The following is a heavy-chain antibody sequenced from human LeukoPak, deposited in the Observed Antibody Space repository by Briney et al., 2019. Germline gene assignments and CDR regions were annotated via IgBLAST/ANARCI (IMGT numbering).Heavy chain of an antibody. J-gene: IGHJ5*02. CDR3: ARQASRPKAGHL. D-gene: IGHD2-2*01. CDR1: GYSFTGYW. Sequence: GESLKISCETSGYSFTGYWIGWVRQMPGEGLEWMGVVYPGDSETRYSPSFQGQVSISADKSINPVSLQWNSLKASDTAMYYCARQASRPKAGHLWGQGTLVTVSS. V-gene: IGHV5-51*01. CDR2: VYPGDSET.